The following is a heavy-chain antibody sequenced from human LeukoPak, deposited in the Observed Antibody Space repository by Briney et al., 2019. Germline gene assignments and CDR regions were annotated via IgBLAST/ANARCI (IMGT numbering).Heavy chain of an antibody. CDR2: INPNSGGT. Sequence: ASVKLSCTASGYTFTGYYMHWVRQAPGQGLEWMGWINPNSGGTNYAQKFQGRVTMTSDTSISTAYMELGRLRSDDTAAYYCARGSPLYSSYEDYWGQGTLVTVSS. J-gene: IGHJ4*02. CDR3: ARGSPLYSSYEDY. D-gene: IGHD5-12*01. V-gene: IGHV1-2*02. CDR1: GYTFTGYY.